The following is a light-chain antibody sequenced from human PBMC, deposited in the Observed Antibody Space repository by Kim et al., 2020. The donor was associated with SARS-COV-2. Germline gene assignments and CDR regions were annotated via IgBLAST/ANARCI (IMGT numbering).Light chain of an antibody. CDR2: GAS. CDR3: QQYNNWHLYT. Sequence: EIVMTQSPATLSVSPGERATLSCRASQSVSSNLAWYQQKPGQAPRLLIYGASTRATGIPARFSGSGSGTEFTLTISSLQSEDFAVYYCQQYNNWHLYTFGQGTKLE. J-gene: IGKJ2*01. CDR1: QSVSSN. V-gene: IGKV3-15*01.